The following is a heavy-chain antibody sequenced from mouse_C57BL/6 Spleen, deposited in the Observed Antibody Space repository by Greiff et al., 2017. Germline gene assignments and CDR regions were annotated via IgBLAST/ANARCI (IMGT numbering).Heavy chain of an antibody. J-gene: IGHJ1*03. CDR1: DSEVFPIAY. CDR3: ARQDESYWDFGV. V-gene: IGHV15-2*01. Sequence: QVQLQQSGSELRSPGSSVKLSCKDFDSEVFPIAYMSWVRQKPGHGFEWIGGILPSIGRTIYGEKFEDKATLAAATSYNTAYLELNSLTYEDSAFYYCARQDESYWDFGVWGTGTTVSVS. CDR2: ILPSIGRT.